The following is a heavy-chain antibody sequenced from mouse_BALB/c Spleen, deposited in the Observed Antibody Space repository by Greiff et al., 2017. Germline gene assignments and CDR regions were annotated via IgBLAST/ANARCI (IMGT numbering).Heavy chain of an antibody. CDR3: ARSRLGKRIFMDY. V-gene: IGHV14-3*02. CDR2: IDPANGNT. J-gene: IGHJ4*01. D-gene: IGHD4-1*01. Sequence: EVKLQQSGAELVKPGASVKLSCTASGFNIKDTYMHWVKQRPEQGLEWIGRIDPANGNTKYDPKFQGKATITADTSSNTAYLQLSSLTSEDTAVYYCARSRLGKRIFMDYWGQGTSVTVSS. CDR1: GFNIKDTY.